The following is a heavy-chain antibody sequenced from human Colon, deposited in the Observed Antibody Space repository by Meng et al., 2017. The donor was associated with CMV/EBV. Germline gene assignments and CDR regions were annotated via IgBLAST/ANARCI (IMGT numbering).Heavy chain of an antibody. J-gene: IGHJ4*02. D-gene: IGHD2-21*01. CDR3: AKSTVGDYSYFDS. CDR1: GFAFSSYA. CDR2: IIGNGGGT. Sequence: GGSLRLSCAASGFAFSSYAMTWVRQPPGKGLEWVSRIIGNGGGTNYADSVKGRFTISRDNSKNTLYLQMSSLRAEDSAVYYCAKSTVGDYSYFDSWGQGTPVTVSS. V-gene: IGHV3-23*01.